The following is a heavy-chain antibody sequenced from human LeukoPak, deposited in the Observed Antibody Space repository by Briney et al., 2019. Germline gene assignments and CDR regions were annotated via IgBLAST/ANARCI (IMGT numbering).Heavy chain of an antibody. Sequence: GKSLKISCKGSGYSFTDYWIGWVRQMPGTGLELMGIIYPGDSDTRYSPSFQGQVTISADKSINTAYLQWSSLKASDTAMFYCARQGKISTGRNYFDYWGQGTLVTVSS. CDR1: GYSFTDYW. CDR2: IYPGDSDT. D-gene: IGHD1-1*01. J-gene: IGHJ4*02. V-gene: IGHV5-51*01. CDR3: ARQGKISTGRNYFDY.